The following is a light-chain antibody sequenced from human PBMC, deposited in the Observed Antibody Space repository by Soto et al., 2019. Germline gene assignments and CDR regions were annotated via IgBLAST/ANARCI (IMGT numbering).Light chain of an antibody. Sequence: SALTQPASVSGSPGQSITISCTGTSSDVGGYNYVSWYQHHPGKAPKLIIYEVTNRPSGVSNRFSGSKSGNTASLTISGLQAEDEADYYCISYTSGTSPYVFGTGTKVTVL. CDR1: SSDVGGYNY. CDR3: ISYTSGTSPYV. V-gene: IGLV2-14*01. J-gene: IGLJ1*01. CDR2: EVT.